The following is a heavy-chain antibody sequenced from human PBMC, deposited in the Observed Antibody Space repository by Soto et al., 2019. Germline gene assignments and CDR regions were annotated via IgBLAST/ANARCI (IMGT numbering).Heavy chain of an antibody. CDR2: IYYSGST. D-gene: IGHD3-3*01. J-gene: IGHJ5*02. V-gene: IGHV4-39*01. Sequence: PSETLSLTCTVSGGSISSSSYYWGWIRQPPGKGLEWIGSIYYSGSTYYNPSLKRRVTISVDTSKNQFSLKLSSVTAADTAVYYCASLHSYYDFWSGSSLNRRGGRETWGQGTMVTVYS. CDR1: GGSISSSSYY. CDR3: ASLHSYYDFWSGSSLNRRGGRET.